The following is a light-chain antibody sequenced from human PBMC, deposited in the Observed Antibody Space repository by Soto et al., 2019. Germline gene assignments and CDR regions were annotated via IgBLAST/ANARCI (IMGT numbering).Light chain of an antibody. CDR1: QSISSC. J-gene: IGKJ3*01. CDR3: QQYNSYLFT. CDR2: DVS. Sequence: DIQMTQSPSTLSASVGDRVTITCRAGQSISSCLAWYQQKPGTAPKLLIYDVSSLESGVPSRFSGSGSGTEFALTISSLQPDDFATYYCQQYNSYLFTFGPGTKVDIK. V-gene: IGKV1-5*01.